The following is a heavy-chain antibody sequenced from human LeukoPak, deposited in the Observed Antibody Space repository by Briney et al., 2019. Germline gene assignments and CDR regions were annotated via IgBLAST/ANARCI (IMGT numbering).Heavy chain of an antibody. CDR1: GFTFDDYA. Sequence: GRSLRLSCAASGFTFDDYAMHWVRQAPGKGLEWVSGISWNSGSIGYADSVKGRFTISRDNAKNSLYLQMNSLRAEDTALYYCAKGQRSSGWPPNDYWGQGTLVTVSS. V-gene: IGHV3-9*01. CDR2: ISWNSGSI. CDR3: AKGQRSSGWPPNDY. D-gene: IGHD6-19*01. J-gene: IGHJ4*02.